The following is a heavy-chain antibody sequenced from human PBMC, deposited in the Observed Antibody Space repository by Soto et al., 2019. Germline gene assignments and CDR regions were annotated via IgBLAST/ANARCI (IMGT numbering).Heavy chain of an antibody. CDR3: ARDWDTVTTKNWFDP. J-gene: IGHJ5*02. CDR2: ISAYNGNT. V-gene: IGHV1-18*01. Sequence: GASVKVSCKASGYTFTSYGISWVRQAPGQGLEWMGWISAYNGNTNYAQKLQGRVTMTTDTSTSTAYMELRSLRSDDTAVYYCARDWDTVTTKNWFDPWGQGTLVTVSS. D-gene: IGHD4-4*01. CDR1: GYTFTSYG.